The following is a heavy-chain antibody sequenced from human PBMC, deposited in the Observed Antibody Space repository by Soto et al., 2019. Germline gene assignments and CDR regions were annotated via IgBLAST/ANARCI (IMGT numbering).Heavy chain of an antibody. V-gene: IGHV3-30*18. J-gene: IGHJ6*02. CDR1: GFTLMSYG. D-gene: IGHD6-13*01. Sequence: QVQLVESGGGVVQPGRSLRLSCAASGFTLMSYGMHWVRQAPGKGLEWVAVISNDGRNKYYADSVKGRFIISRDNSKNTLYLQMNILRAEDTAVYYCAKDYSTWCMDVWGQGTTVTVSS. CDR3: AKDYSTWCMDV. CDR2: ISNDGRNK.